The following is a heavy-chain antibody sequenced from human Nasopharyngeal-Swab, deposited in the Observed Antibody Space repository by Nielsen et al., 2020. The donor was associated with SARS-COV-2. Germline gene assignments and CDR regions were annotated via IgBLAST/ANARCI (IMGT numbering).Heavy chain of an antibody. V-gene: IGHV3-7*01. J-gene: IGHJ6*02. D-gene: IGHD3-16*01. CDR2: IKQDGSEK. CDR1: GFTFSSYW. Sequence: GGSLRLSCAASGFTFSSYWMSWVRQAPGKGLEWVANIKQDGSEKYYVDSAKGRFTISRDNAKSSLYLQMNSLRAEDTAVYYCARDWDYVYFRGDYYYGMDVWGQGTTVTVSS. CDR3: ARDWDYVYFRGDYYYGMDV.